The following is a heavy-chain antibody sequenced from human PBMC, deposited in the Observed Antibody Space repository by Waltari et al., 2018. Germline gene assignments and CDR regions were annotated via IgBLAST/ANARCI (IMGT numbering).Heavy chain of an antibody. J-gene: IGHJ4*02. V-gene: IGHV1-2*06. CDR1: GYTFTGYY. D-gene: IGHD6-19*01. CDR2: INPNSGGT. CDR3: ARDLEGVAGTPESY. Sequence: QVQLVQSGAEVKKPGASVKVSCKASGYTFTGYYMHWVRQAPGQGLEWMGRINPNSGGTNYAQKFQGRVTRTRDTSISTAYMELSRLRSDDTAVYYCARDLEGVAGTPESYWGQGTLVTVSS.